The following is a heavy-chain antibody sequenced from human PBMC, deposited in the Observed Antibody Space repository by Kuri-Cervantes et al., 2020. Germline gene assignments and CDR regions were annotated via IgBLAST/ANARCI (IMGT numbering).Heavy chain of an antibody. CDR1: GFTFDDYA. V-gene: IGHV3-9*01. Sequence: GGSLRLSCAASGFTFDDYAMHWVRQAPGKGLEWVSGISWNSGSIGYADSVKGRFTISRDNAKNSLYLQMNSLRAEDTALYYCAKGGRIAAAGNSFDYWGQGTLVTVSS. CDR3: AKGGRIAAAGNSFDY. D-gene: IGHD6-13*01. J-gene: IGHJ4*02. CDR2: ISWNSGSI.